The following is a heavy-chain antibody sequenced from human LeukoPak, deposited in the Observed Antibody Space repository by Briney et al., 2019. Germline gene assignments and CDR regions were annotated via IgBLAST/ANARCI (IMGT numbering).Heavy chain of an antibody. J-gene: IGHJ4*03. CDR3: ARVATISETGYFDF. CDR2: IDHRGDT. Sequence: PSETLSLTCAVYGGSFSRYYWSWIRQSPGKGLEWIAEIDHRGDTNYNPSVKSRVTISVDTSKNQFSLKMRSLSAADTALYYCARVATISETGYFDFWGQGTLVTVSS. CDR1: GGSFSRYY. D-gene: IGHD5-24*01. V-gene: IGHV4-34*01.